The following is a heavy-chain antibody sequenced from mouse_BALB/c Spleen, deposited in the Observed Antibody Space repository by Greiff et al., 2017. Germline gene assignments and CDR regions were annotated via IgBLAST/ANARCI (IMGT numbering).Heavy chain of an antibody. CDR1: GYTFTDYA. J-gene: IGHJ4*01. Sequence: VKLQESGAELVRPGVSVKISCKGSGYTFTDYAMHWVKQSHAKSLEWIGVISTYYGDASYNQKFKGKATMTVDKSSSTAYMELARLTSEDSAIYYCARVYYYGSSYVPYYAMDYWGQGTSVTVSS. CDR2: ISTYYGDA. D-gene: IGHD1-1*01. V-gene: IGHV1S137*01. CDR3: ARVYYYGSSYVPYYAMDY.